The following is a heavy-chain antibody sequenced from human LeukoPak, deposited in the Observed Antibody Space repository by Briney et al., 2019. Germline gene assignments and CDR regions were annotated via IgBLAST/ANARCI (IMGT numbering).Heavy chain of an antibody. CDR2: IIPIFGTA. V-gene: IGHV1-69*06. CDR3: ARTGSTIFGVVISSPFDY. D-gene: IGHD3-3*01. CDR1: GGTFSSYA. J-gene: IGHJ4*02. Sequence: SVKVSCKASGGTFSSYAISWVRQAPGQGLEWMGGIIPIFGTANYAQKFQGRVTITADKSTSTAYMELSSLRSEDTAVYYCARTGSTIFGVVISSPFDYWGQGTLVTVSS.